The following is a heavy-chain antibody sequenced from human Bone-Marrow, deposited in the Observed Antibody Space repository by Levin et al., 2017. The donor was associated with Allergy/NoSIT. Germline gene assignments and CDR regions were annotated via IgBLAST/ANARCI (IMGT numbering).Heavy chain of an antibody. Sequence: GESLKISCAASGFTFSSYSMNWVRQAPGKGLEWVSSISSSSSYIYYADSVKGRFTISRDNAKNSLYLQMNSLRAEDTAVYYCARALPYYYYMDVWGKGTTVTVSS. J-gene: IGHJ6*03. CDR2: ISSSSSYI. V-gene: IGHV3-21*01. CDR1: GFTFSSYS. CDR3: ARALPYYYYMDV.